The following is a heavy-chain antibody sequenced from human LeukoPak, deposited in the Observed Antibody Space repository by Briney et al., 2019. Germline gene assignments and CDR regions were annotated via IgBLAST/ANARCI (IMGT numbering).Heavy chain of an antibody. CDR1: GFTFNTYG. CDR2: IRYDGRNK. CDR3: ARDRYSGSYPLDY. Sequence: GGSLRLSCAASGFTFNTYGMHWVRQAPGKGLEWVAFIRYDGRNKYYADSVKGRFTISRDNSKNTLYLQMNTLRAEDTAVYYCARDRYSGSYPLDYWGQGTLVTVSS. V-gene: IGHV3-30*02. D-gene: IGHD1-26*01. J-gene: IGHJ4*02.